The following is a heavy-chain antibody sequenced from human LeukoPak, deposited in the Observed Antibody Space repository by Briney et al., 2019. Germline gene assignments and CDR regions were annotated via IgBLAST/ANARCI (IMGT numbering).Heavy chain of an antibody. CDR3: ARDDYGDGRSIDYYYMDV. CDR1: GGTFSSYA. V-gene: IGHV1-69*05. J-gene: IGHJ6*03. D-gene: IGHD4-17*01. Sequence: SVKVSCKASGGTFSSYAISWVRQAPGQGLEWMGRIIPIFGTANYAQKFQGRVTITTDESTSTAYMELSSLRSKDTAVYYCARDDYGDGRSIDYYYMDVWGKGTTVTVSS. CDR2: IIPIFGTA.